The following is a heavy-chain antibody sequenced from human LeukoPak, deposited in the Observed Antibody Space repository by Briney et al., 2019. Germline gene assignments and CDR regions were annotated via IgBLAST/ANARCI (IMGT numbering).Heavy chain of an antibody. J-gene: IGHJ4*02. D-gene: IGHD3-22*01. V-gene: IGHV3-9*01. CDR2: VSWNSGSI. CDR1: GFTFDDYA. Sequence: PGGSLRLSCAASGFTFDDYAMHWVRQAPGKGLEWVSGVSWNSGSIDYADSVKGRFTISRDNAKNSLYLQMNSLRTEDTALYYCAKDRIGDYDSSGYPSYFDYWGQGTLVTVSS. CDR3: AKDRIGDYDSSGYPSYFDY.